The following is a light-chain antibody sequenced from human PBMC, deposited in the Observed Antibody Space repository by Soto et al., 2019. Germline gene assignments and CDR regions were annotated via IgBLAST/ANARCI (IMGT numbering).Light chain of an antibody. J-gene: IGLJ2*01. CDR1: SSNIGSNT. CDR3: AAWDASLNGVV. CDR2: RND. Sequence: QSVLTQPPSASGTPGQRVTISCSGSSSNIGSNTVNWYHQLPGTAPKLLVYRNDQRPSGVPDRFSGSKSGTSASLAISGLQSEDEADYDCAAWDASLNGVVFGGGTKVTVL. V-gene: IGLV1-44*01.